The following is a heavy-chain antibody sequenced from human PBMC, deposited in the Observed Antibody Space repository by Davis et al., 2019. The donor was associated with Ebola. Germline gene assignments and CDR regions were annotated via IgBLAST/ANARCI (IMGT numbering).Heavy chain of an antibody. V-gene: IGHV1-69*04. CDR1: GGTFSSYA. CDR2: IIPILGIA. CDR3: ARDPNWFDP. Sequence: AASVKVSCKASGGTFSSYAISWVRQAPGQGLEWMGRIIPILGIANYAQKFQGRVTITADKSASTAYMELSSLRSEDTAVYYCARDPNWFDPWGQGTLVTVSS. J-gene: IGHJ5*02.